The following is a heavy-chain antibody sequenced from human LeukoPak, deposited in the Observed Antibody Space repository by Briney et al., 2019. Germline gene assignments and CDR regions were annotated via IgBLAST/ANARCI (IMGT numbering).Heavy chain of an antibody. CDR2: ICPRDGIS. D-gene: IGHD3-10*01. CDR3: VRDSGWSKYDY. V-gene: IGHV1-46*01. Sequence: ASVKVSCKASGYTFTNYCVHWVRQAPGQGLEWMGQICPRDGISRYAQIFQGRLTVTRDTSTSTVYMDLGSLISEDTAIYYCVRDSGWSKYDYWGQGARVTVSS. J-gene: IGHJ4*02. CDR1: GYTFTNYC.